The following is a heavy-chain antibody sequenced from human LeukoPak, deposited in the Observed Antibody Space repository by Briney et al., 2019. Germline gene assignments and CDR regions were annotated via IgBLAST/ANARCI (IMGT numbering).Heavy chain of an antibody. CDR3: AREDLGDIVVVVAATYFDY. V-gene: IGHV1-69*04. CDR2: IIPILGIA. Sequence: ASVKVSCTASGGTFSSYAISWVRQAPGQGLEWMGRIIPILGIANYAQKFQGSVTITADKSTSTAYMELSSLRSEDTAVYYCAREDLGDIVVVVAATYFDYWGQGTLVTVSS. D-gene: IGHD2-15*01. J-gene: IGHJ4*02. CDR1: GGTFSSYA.